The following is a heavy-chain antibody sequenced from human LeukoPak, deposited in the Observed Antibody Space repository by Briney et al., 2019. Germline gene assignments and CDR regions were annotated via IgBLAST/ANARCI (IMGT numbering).Heavy chain of an antibody. CDR3: ARDSGFGSGNSRNTNLDY. J-gene: IGHJ4*02. CDR2: IHHTGSEG. CDR1: GFTFSNYW. V-gene: IGHV3-7*01. D-gene: IGHD3-10*01. Sequence: GGSLRLSCVVSGFTFSNYWMSWVRRAPGKGLEWVANIHHTGSEGFYVDSVKGRFTISRDNARDSLYLQMNSLGPEDAAVYYCARDSGFGSGNSRNTNLDYWGQGTLVTVSS.